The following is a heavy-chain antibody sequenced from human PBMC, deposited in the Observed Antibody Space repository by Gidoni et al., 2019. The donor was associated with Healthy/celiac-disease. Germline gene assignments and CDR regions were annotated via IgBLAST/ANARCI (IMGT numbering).Heavy chain of an antibody. Sequence: QVQLVQSGAEVKKPGASGKGSCKASGYTFTSYDMHWVRQAHGQGLEWMGIINPSGGSTSYAQKFQGRVTITRDTSTCTVYMELSSLRSEDTAVYYCARRPNYYDSSGHATDEHEVRDSDAFDIWGQGTMVTVSS. J-gene: IGHJ3*02. CDR3: ARRPNYYDSSGHATDEHEVRDSDAFDI. V-gene: IGHV1-46*03. D-gene: IGHD3-22*01. CDR2: INPSGGST. CDR1: GYTFTSYD.